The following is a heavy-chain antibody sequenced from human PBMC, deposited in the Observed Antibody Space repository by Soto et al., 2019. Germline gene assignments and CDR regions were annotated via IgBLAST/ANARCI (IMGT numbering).Heavy chain of an antibody. CDR2: ISATTSYI. D-gene: IGHD3-9*01. Sequence: PGGSLRLSCAASGFIFSAYTMNWVRQAPGKGLEWVSYISATTSYINYADSVKGRFTISRDNAKNSLYLQMNSLRAEDTAVYYCVRHARLASSWGLGTLVTVSS. CDR3: VRHARLASS. V-gene: IGHV3-21*05. CDR1: GFIFSAYT. J-gene: IGHJ5*02.